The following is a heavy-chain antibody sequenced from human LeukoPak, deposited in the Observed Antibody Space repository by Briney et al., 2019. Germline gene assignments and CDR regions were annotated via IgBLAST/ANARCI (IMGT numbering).Heavy chain of an antibody. Sequence: SVNVSCKASGYTFTSYGISWVRQAPGQGLEWMGWISAYNGNTNYEQQLEGRVTMTTDTCTSTAYMELRSLRSDDTAVYYCARDRYCSGGSCYSWSAYYMDVLGKGTTVT. CDR1: GYTFTSYG. J-gene: IGHJ6*03. CDR2: ISAYNGNT. D-gene: IGHD2-15*01. CDR3: ARDRYCSGGSCYSWSAYYMDV. V-gene: IGHV1-18*01.